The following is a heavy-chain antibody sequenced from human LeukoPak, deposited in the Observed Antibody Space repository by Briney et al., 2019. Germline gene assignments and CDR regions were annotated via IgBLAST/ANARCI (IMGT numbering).Heavy chain of an antibody. CDR2: INLSGGST. D-gene: IGHD3-10*01. CDR1: GYTFTSYY. J-gene: IGHJ4*02. V-gene: IGHV1-46*01. Sequence: ASVKVSCKASGYTFTSYYMHWVRQAPGQGLEWMGIINLSGGSTSYAQKFQGRVTMTRDTSTSTVYMELSSLRSEDTAVYYCARVDYGSGMLGNYFDYWGQGTLVTVSS. CDR3: ARVDYGSGMLGNYFDY.